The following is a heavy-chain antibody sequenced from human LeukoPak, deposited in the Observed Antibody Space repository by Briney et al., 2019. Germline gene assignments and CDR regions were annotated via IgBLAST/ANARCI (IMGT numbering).Heavy chain of an antibody. CDR2: ISYDGSKK. Sequence: GGSLRLSCAASGFSLSSYAMHWVRQAPGKGLEWVAIISYDGSKKYYADSVKGRFTISRDNSKNTLYLQMNSLRAEDTAVYYCAKSKGITMVRGVIDWGQGTLVTVSS. J-gene: IGHJ4*02. CDR3: AKSKGITMVRGVID. V-gene: IGHV3-30*04. D-gene: IGHD3-10*01. CDR1: GFSLSSYA.